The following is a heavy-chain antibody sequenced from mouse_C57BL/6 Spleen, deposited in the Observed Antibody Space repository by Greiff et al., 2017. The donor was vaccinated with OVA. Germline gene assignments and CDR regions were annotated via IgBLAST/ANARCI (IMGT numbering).Heavy chain of an antibody. CDR1: GFTFSDYY. V-gene: IGHV5-12*01. CDR2: ISNGGGST. D-gene: IGHD6-2*01. Sequence: EVQLVESGGGLVQPGGSLKLSCAASGFTFSDYYMYWVRQTPEKRLEWVAYISNGGGSTYYPDTVKGRFTISRDNAKNTLYLQMSRLKSEDTAMYYCARQSLLSYAMDYWGQGTSVTVSS. J-gene: IGHJ4*01. CDR3: ARQSLLSYAMDY.